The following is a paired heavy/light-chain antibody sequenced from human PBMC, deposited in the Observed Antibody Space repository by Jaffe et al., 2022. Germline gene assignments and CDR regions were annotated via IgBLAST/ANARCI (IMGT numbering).Light chain of an antibody. CDR2: KDS. Sequence: SYELTQPPSVSVSLGQMARITCSGEALPKKYAYWYQQKPGQFPVLVIYKDSERPSGIPERFSGSSSGTIVTLTISGVQAEDEADYYCLSADSSGTPNWVFGGGTKLTVL. J-gene: IGLJ3*02. V-gene: IGLV3-16*01. CDR3: LSADSSGTPNWV. CDR1: ALPKKY.
Heavy chain of an antibody. V-gene: IGHV1-46*03. CDR3: ARDPHMVQGVIIPFDY. CDR2: INPSGGST. D-gene: IGHD3-10*01. Sequence: QVQLVQSGAEVKKPGASVKVSCKASGYTFTSYYMHWVRQAPGQGLEWMGIINPSGGSTSYAQKFQGRVTMTRDTSTSTVYMELSSLRSEDTAVYYCARDPHMVQGVIIPFDYWGQGTLVTVSS. CDR1: GYTFTSYY. J-gene: IGHJ4*02.